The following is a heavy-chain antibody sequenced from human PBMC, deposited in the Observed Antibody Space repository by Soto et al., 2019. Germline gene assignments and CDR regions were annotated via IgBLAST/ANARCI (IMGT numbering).Heavy chain of an antibody. Sequence: ASVKVSCKASGYTFTSYYMHWVRQAPGQGLEWMGIINPSGGSTSYAQKFQGRVTMTRDTSTSTVYMELSSLRSEDTAVYYCAKTYCGGDCYPDYYYGMDVWGQGTTVTVSS. CDR3: AKTYCGGDCYPDYYYGMDV. CDR2: INPSGGST. V-gene: IGHV1-46*03. CDR1: GYTFTSYY. J-gene: IGHJ6*02. D-gene: IGHD2-21*02.